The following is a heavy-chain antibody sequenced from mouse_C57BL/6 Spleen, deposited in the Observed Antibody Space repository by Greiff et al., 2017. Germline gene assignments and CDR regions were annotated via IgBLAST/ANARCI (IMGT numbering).Heavy chain of an antibody. CDR2: ISNLAYSI. CDR3: ARRSWDGGYAMDY. V-gene: IGHV5-15*01. Sequence: EVKLQESGGGLVQPGGSLKLSCAASGFTFSDYGMAWVRQAPRKGPEWVAFISNLAYSIYYADTVTGRFTISRENAKNTLYLEMSSLRSEDTAMYYCARRSWDGGYAMDYGGQGTSVTVSS. CDR1: GFTFSDYG. D-gene: IGHD4-1*01. J-gene: IGHJ4*01.